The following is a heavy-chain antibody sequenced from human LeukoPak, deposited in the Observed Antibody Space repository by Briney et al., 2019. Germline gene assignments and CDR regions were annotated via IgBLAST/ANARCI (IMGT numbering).Heavy chain of an antibody. V-gene: IGHV3-49*04. CDR2: IRSKAYGGTI. D-gene: IGHD5-18*01. J-gene: IGHJ6*02. Sequence: GGSLRLSCAASGFTFSSNAMSWVRQAPGKGLEWVGFIRSKAYGGTIEYAASVKGRFTISRDDSKSIAYLQMNSLKIEDTALYYCTRGPIQLWIHNAMDVWGQGTTVTVSS. CDR1: GFTFSSNA. CDR3: TRGPIQLWIHNAMDV.